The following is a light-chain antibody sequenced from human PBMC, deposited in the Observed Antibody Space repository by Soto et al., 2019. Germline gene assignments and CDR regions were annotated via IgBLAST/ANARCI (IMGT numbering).Light chain of an antibody. V-gene: IGLV2-14*01. CDR2: DVS. Sequence: QSVLTQPASVSGSPGQSITISCTGTSSDIGDNNYVSWYQQHPGKAPKLMIYDVSNRPSGVSNRFSGSKSGNTASLTISGLQAEDEADYYCSSYTSSSTLGIFGTGTKVTVL. CDR3: SSYTSSSTLGI. J-gene: IGLJ1*01. CDR1: SSDIGDNNY.